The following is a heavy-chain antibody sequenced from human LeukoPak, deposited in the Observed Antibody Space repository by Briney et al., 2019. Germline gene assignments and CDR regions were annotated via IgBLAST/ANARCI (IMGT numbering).Heavy chain of an antibody. CDR2: IYHSGST. V-gene: IGHV4-30-2*01. J-gene: IGHJ6*02. CDR3: ARGHYYYAMDV. CDR1: GGSISSGGYS. Sequence: SETLSLTRAVSGGSISSGGYSWSWIRQPPGKGLEWIGYIYHSGSTYYNPSLKSRVTISVDRSKNQFSLKLSSVTAADTAVYYCARGHYYYAMDVWGQGTTVTVSS.